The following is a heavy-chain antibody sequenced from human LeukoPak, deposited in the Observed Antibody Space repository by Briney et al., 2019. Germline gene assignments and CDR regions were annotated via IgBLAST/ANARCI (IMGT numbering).Heavy chain of an antibody. V-gene: IGHV3-30*02. CDR2: IQYDGSNK. Sequence: GGSLRLSCAASGITFCSYGMHWVRQATGKGLELVSFIQYDGSNKYYVDSVKGRFAISRDNSKNMVYLQMNSLRAEDTAVYYCAREDGGVVAGTFGYWGQGTLVTVSS. CDR3: AREDGGVVAGTFGY. J-gene: IGHJ4*02. CDR1: GITFCSYG. D-gene: IGHD6-19*01.